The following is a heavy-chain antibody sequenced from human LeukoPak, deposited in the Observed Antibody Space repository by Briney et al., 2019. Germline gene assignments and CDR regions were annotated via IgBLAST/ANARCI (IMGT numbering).Heavy chain of an antibody. Sequence: GGSLRLSCTASGLNFRNHWMSWVRQAPGKGLEWVANIRGDGSVIFYVDSVKGRFTISRDNARNSVFLQMNTVRAEDTAVYYCARARGGSFEFFDYWGQGTLVTVSS. CDR3: ARARGGSFEFFDY. V-gene: IGHV3-7*03. D-gene: IGHD2-15*01. CDR2: IRGDGSVI. CDR1: GLNFRNHW. J-gene: IGHJ4*02.